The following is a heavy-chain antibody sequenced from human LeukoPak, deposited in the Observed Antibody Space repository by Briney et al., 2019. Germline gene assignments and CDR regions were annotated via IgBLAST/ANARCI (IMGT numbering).Heavy chain of an antibody. Sequence: PSETLSLTCTVSGGSISSSSYCWGWIRQPPGKGLEWIGSIYYSGSTYYNPSLKSRVTISVDTSKNQFSLKLSSVTAADTAVYYCASGNSSGYYQYYFDYWGQGTLVTVSS. CDR1: GGSISSSSYC. D-gene: IGHD3-22*01. CDR2: IYYSGST. V-gene: IGHV4-39*01. CDR3: ASGNSSGYYQYYFDY. J-gene: IGHJ4*02.